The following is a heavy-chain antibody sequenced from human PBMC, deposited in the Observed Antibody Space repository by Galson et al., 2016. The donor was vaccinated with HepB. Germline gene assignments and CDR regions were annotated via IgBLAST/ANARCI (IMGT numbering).Heavy chain of an antibody. J-gene: IGHJ4*02. CDR3: ARHAIGGHIVVVTAPFDS. V-gene: IGHV5-51*01. Sequence: QSGAEVTKPGESLKISCRASGYTFTNFWIGWVRQMPGKDLEWVGIMSPGDSDARYSPSFQGQVTMSADKSISTAYLQWSSLKVSDTAIYYCARHAIGGHIVVVTAPFDSWGQGTLVTVSS. CDR2: MSPGDSDA. CDR1: GYTFTNFW. D-gene: IGHD2-21*02.